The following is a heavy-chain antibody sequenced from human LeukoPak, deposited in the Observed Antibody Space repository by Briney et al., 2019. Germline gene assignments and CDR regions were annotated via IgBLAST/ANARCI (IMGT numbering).Heavy chain of an antibody. V-gene: IGHV1-69*01. CDR2: IIPIFGTA. D-gene: IGHD3-10*01. CDR3: ARGLWFGELSSRFYYYYMDV. J-gene: IGHJ6*03. CDR1: GGTFSSYA. Sequence: SVKVSCKASGGTFSSYAISWVRQAPGQGLEWMGGIIPIFGTANYAQKFQGRVTITADESTSTAYMELSSLRSEDTAVYYCARGLWFGELSSRFYYYYMDVWGKGTTVTVSS.